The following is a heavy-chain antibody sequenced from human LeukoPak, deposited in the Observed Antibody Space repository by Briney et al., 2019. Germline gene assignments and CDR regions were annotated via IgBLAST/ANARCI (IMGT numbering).Heavy chain of an antibody. V-gene: IGHV5-51*01. CDR3: ARQRGYCSGGSCYGGPYFDY. J-gene: IGHJ4*02. CDR2: IYPGDSDT. D-gene: IGHD2-15*01. CDR1: GYSFTSYW. Sequence: VESLKISCKGSGYSFTSYWIGWVRQMPGKGLEWMGIIYPGDSDTRYSPSFQGQVTISADKSISTAYLQWSSLKASDTAMYYCARQRGYCSGGSCYGGPYFDYWGQGTLVTVSS.